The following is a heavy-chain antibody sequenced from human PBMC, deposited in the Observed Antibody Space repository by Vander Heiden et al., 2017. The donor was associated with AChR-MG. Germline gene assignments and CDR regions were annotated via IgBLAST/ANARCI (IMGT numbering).Heavy chain of an antibody. CDR2: MNANSGNT. Sequence: QVQLVQSGAEVKKPGASVKVSCKASGYTFTSYDINWGRQATGQGLEWMGWMNANSGNTGYAQKCQGRVTMTRNTSISTAYMELSSLRSEDTVVYYCARLGRGSYSGYYYYYMDVWGKGTTVTVSS. V-gene: IGHV1-8*01. CDR1: GYTFTSYD. J-gene: IGHJ6*03. D-gene: IGHD1-26*01. CDR3: ARLGRGSYSGYYYYYMDV.